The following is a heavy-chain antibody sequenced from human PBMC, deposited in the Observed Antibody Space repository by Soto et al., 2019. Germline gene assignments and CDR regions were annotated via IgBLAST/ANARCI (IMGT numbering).Heavy chain of an antibody. Sequence: QLQLQVSGPGLVKPSETLSLTCTVSGDSISNTNYYWGWVRQSPGKGLEWIGSVYYTGVTYYNPSLESRVVVSVATSKNEFSLKLMSVTAADTAVYYCARARYNWNHGFMTGRFDPWGQGTLVTVS. V-gene: IGHV4-39*01. CDR1: GDSISNTNYY. CDR3: ARARYNWNHGFMTGRFDP. CDR2: VYYTGVT. D-gene: IGHD1-20*01. J-gene: IGHJ5*02.